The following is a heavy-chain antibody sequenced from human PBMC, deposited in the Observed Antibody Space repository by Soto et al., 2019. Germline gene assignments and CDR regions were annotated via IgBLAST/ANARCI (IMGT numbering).Heavy chain of an antibody. CDR3: ARDGEAELELRDDAFDI. V-gene: IGHV4-4*07. J-gene: IGHJ3*02. D-gene: IGHD1-7*01. CDR1: GGSISSYY. Sequence: SETLPLTCTVSGGSISSYYWSWIRQPAGKGLEWIGRIYTSGSTNYNPSLKSRVTMSVDTSKNQFSLKLSSVTAADTAVYYRARDGEAELELRDDAFDIWGQGTMVTVSS. CDR2: IYTSGST.